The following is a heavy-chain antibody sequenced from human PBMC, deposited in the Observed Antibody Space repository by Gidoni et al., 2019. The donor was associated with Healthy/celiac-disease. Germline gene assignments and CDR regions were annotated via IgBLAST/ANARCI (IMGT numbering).Heavy chain of an antibody. CDR3: ARGGANDFYGDYARYFDL. J-gene: IGHJ2*01. D-gene: IGHD4-17*01. CDR1: GFTFSSSG. V-gene: IGHV3-33*01. Sequence: QVQLVESGGGVVQPGRSLRLSCAASGFTFSSSGMHWVRQAPGKGLEWVAVIWYDGSNKYYADSVKGRFSISRDNSKNTLYLQVNSLRAEDTAVYYCARGGANDFYGDYARYFDLWGRGTLVTVSS. CDR2: IWYDGSNK.